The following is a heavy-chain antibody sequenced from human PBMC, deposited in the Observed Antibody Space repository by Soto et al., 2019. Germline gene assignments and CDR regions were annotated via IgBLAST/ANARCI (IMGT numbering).Heavy chain of an antibody. J-gene: IGHJ6*02. Sequence: ASVKVSCKASGYTFPSYYMHWVRQAPGQGLEWMGIINPSGGSTSYAQKFQGRVTMTRDTSTSTVYMELSSLRSEDTAVYYCAREYTAMVGDYYYYGMDVWGQGTTVTVSS. CDR1: GYTFPSYY. D-gene: IGHD5-18*01. CDR3: AREYTAMVGDYYYYGMDV. V-gene: IGHV1-46*01. CDR2: INPSGGST.